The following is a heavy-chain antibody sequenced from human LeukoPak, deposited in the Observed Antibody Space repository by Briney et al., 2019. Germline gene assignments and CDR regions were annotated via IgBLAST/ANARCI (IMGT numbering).Heavy chain of an antibody. CDR2: ISGSGGST. J-gene: IGHJ4*02. CDR1: GFTFSSYA. V-gene: IGHV3-23*01. D-gene: IGHD6-13*01. CDR3: AKSGYSSSWYAPLDY. Sequence: PGGSLRLSCAASGFTFSSYAMSWVRQAPGKGLEWVSAISGSGGSTYYADSVKGRFTISRDNSKNTLYLQMNSLRAEDTAVYYCAKSGYSSSWYAPLDYWGQGTLVTVSS.